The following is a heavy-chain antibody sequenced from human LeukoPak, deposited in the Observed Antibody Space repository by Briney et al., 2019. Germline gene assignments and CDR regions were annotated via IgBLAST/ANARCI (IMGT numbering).Heavy chain of an antibody. D-gene: IGHD6-6*01. J-gene: IGHJ3*02. CDR2: IDWDDDK. Sequence: SGPALVKPTQTLTLTCTFSGFSLSTSGMCVSWIRQPPGKALEWLARIDWDDDKYYSTSLKTRLTISKDTSKNQVVLTMTNMDPVHTATYYCARITAARLYAFDIWGQGTMVTVSS. CDR1: GFSLSTSGMC. V-gene: IGHV2-70*11. CDR3: ARITAARLYAFDI.